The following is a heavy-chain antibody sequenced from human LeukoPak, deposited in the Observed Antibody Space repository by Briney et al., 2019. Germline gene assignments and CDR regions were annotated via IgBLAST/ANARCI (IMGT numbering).Heavy chain of an antibody. V-gene: IGHV3-30*02. D-gene: IGHD6-13*01. J-gene: IGHJ2*01. CDR2: IRYDGSNK. CDR3: AKDRQQLGKAPYNWYFDL. Sequence: PGGSLRLSCAASGFTFSSYGMHWVRQAPGKGLEWVAFIRYDGSNKYYADSVKGRFTISRDNSKNTLYLQMNSLRAEDTAVYYCAKDRQQLGKAPYNWYFDLWGRGTLVTVSS. CDR1: GFTFSSYG.